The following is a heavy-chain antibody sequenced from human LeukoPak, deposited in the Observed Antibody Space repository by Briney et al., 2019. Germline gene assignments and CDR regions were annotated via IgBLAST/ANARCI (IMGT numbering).Heavy chain of an antibody. V-gene: IGHV4-38-2*02. CDR3: AKSNGYGLVDI. D-gene: IGHD3-10*01. J-gene: IGHJ3*02. Sequence: PSETLSLTYTVTGYSISSGYYWGWIRQPPGKGLEWIGSIYHSGSTYYSPSLRSRVTISLDTSRNQFSLKLNSVTAADTAVYYCAKSNGYGLVDIWGQGTMVTVSS. CDR2: IYHSGST. CDR1: GYSISSGYY.